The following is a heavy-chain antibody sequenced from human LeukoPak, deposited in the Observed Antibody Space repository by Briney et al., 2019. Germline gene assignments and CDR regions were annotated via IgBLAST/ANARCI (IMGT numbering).Heavy chain of an antibody. V-gene: IGHV3-23*01. CDR2: ISGSGGST. Sequence: GGSLRLSCAAPGFTFSSYAMSWVRQAPGKGLEWVSAISGSGGSTYYADSVKGRFTISRDNSKNTLYLQMNSLRAEDTAVYYCAKAIYDYVWGSYRYIDYWGQGTLVTVSS. D-gene: IGHD3-16*02. CDR1: GFTFSSYA. J-gene: IGHJ4*02. CDR3: AKAIYDYVWGSYRYIDY.